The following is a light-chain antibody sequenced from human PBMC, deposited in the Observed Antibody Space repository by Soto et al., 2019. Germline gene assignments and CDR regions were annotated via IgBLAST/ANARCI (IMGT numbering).Light chain of an antibody. Sequence: QAVVTQPPSASGTPGQTVAISCSGTNSNIGSYTVNWYQQFPGTAPRLLIYGNIQRPSGVPDRFSGSKSDTSASLAISGLLSEDESDYYCAAWDDSLNAWVFGGRTKLTVL. CDR3: AAWDDSLNAWV. J-gene: IGLJ3*02. V-gene: IGLV1-44*01. CDR2: GNI. CDR1: NSNIGSYT.